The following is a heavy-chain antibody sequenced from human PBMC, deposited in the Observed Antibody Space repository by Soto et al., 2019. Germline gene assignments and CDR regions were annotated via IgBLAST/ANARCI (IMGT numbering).Heavy chain of an antibody. V-gene: IGHV4-59*11. CDR1: GGSISSHY. CDR3: GRGRGGSGAFDD. J-gene: IGHJ4*02. Sequence: SETLSLTCTVSGGSISSHYWSWIRQPPGKGLEWIGYIYYSGSTNYNPSLKSRVTISVDTSKNQFSLKLSYVTAADTAVYYCGRGRGGSGAFDDWGQGTLVTVS. CDR2: IYYSGST. D-gene: IGHD3-10*01.